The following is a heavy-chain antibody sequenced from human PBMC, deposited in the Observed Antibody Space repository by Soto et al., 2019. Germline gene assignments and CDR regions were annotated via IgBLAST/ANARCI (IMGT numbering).Heavy chain of an antibody. Sequence: PGGSLRLSCAASGFTLSTYSMNWVRQAPGQGLEWVSSISSSSSYIYYADSVKGRFTISRDNAKNSLYLQMNSLRAEDTAVYYCARDFDWFPFDYWGQGTLVTVS. J-gene: IGHJ4*02. D-gene: IGHD3-9*01. CDR3: ARDFDWFPFDY. CDR2: ISSSSSYI. CDR1: GFTLSTYS. V-gene: IGHV3-21*01.